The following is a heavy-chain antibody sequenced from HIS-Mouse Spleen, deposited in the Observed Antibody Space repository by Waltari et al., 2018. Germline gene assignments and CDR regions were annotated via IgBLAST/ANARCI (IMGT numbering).Heavy chain of an antibody. CDR1: GYTFTGYY. J-gene: IGHJ6*02. V-gene: IGHV1-2*02. CDR3: ARPEDTAMVNGMDV. D-gene: IGHD5-18*01. Sequence: QVQLVQSGAEVKKPGASVKVSCKASGYTFTGYYMHWVRQAPGQGLEWMGWINPNSGGTNYAQKFQGRGTMTRDTAISTAYMELSRLRSDDTAVYYCARPEDTAMVNGMDVWGQGTTVTVSS. CDR2: INPNSGGT.